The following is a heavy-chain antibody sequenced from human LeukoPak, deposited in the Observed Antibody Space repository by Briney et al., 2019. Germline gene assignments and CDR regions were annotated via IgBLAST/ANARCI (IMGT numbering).Heavy chain of an antibody. D-gene: IGHD6-13*01. Sequence: SETLSLTCTVSGGSISSSSYYWGWIRQPPGKGLEWIGSIYYSGSTYYNPSLKSRVTILVDTSKNQFSLKLSSVTAADTAVYYCARTTEAHSWRTRYYDYYMGVWGKGTTVTVSS. CDR1: GGSISSSSYY. CDR3: ARTTEAHSWRTRYYDYYMGV. V-gene: IGHV4-39*07. CDR2: IYYSGST. J-gene: IGHJ6*03.